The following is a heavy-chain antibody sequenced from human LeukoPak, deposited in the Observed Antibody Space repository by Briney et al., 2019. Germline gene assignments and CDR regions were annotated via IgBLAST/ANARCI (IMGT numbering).Heavy chain of an antibody. CDR1: GYTFTSYD. D-gene: IGHD3-22*01. Sequence: GASVKVSCKASGYTFTSYDINWVRQATGQGLEWMGWMNPNSGNTGYAQKFQGRVTITRNTSISTAYMELSSLRSEDTAVYYCARDSVHGYYDSSGYSALFDYWGQGTLVTVSS. J-gene: IGHJ4*02. V-gene: IGHV1-8*03. CDR3: ARDSVHGYYDSSGYSALFDY. CDR2: MNPNSGNT.